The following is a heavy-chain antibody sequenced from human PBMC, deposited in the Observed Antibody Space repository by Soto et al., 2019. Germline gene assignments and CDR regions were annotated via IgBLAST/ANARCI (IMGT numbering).Heavy chain of an antibody. J-gene: IGHJ4*02. CDR1: GGSISSGGYY. D-gene: IGHD2-21*02. Sequence: PSETLSLTCTVSGGSISSGGYYWSWIRQHPGKGLEWIGYIYYSGSTYYNPPLKSRVTISVDTSKNQFSLKLSSVTAADTAVYYCARAGENCGGDCYSPSRKYYFDYWGQGTLVTVSS. CDR2: IYYSGST. V-gene: IGHV4-31*03. CDR3: ARAGENCGGDCYSPSRKYYFDY.